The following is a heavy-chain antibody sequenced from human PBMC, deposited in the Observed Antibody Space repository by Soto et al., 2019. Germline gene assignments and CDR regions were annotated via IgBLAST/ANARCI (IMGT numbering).Heavy chain of an antibody. J-gene: IGHJ4*01. CDR1: GFTFSSYA. D-gene: IGHD3-16*01. V-gene: IGHV3-23*01. CDR3: VHDSNKCAYGN. CDR2: VRGSGSLT. Sequence: EVQLLESGGGLVQPGGSLRLSCAASGFTFSSYAMNWVRQAPGKGLDWVSSVRGSGSLTYYADSVKGRFTVSRDNSKNTFFLQINSLRDEDTAVYYCVHDSNKCAYGNWGHGTLVIVSS.